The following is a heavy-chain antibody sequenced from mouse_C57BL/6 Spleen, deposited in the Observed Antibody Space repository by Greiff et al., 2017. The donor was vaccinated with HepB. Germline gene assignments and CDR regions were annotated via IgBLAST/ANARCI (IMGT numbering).Heavy chain of an antibody. Sequence: QVQLQQSGAELARPGASVKLSCKASGYTFTSYGISWVKQRTGQGLEWIGEIYPRSGNTYYNEKFKSKATLTADKSSSTAYMELRSLPSEDSAVYFWARSPSLVVAGYYYAMDYWGQGTSVTVSS. CDR1: GYTFTSYG. CDR3: ARSPSLVVAGYYYAMDY. V-gene: IGHV1-81*01. D-gene: IGHD1-1*01. J-gene: IGHJ4*01. CDR2: IYPRSGNT.